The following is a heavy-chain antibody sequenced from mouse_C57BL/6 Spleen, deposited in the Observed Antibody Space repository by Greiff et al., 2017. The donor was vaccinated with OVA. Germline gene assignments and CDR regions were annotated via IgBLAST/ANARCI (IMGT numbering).Heavy chain of an antibody. CDR2: IWTGGGT. J-gene: IGHJ4*01. V-gene: IGHV2-9-1*01. CDR3: ARGGDYGNYLYYAMDY. D-gene: IGHD2-1*01. Sequence: VKVVESGPGLVAPSQSLSITCTVSGFSLTSYAISWVRQPPGKGLEWLGVIWTGGGTTYNSALNSRLSIRKDNSNSQVFLKMNSLQTDDTARYYCARGGDYGNYLYYAMDYWGQGTSVTVSS. CDR1: GFSLTSYA.